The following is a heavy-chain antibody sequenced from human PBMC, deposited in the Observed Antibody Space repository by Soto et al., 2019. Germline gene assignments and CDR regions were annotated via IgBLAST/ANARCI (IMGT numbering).Heavy chain of an antibody. Sequence: VKVSCKASGGTFSSYAISWVRQAPGQGLEWMGGIIPIFGTANYAQKFQGRVTITADESTSTAYMELSSLRSEDTAVYYCARDQKSYYDFWLYYYYGMDVWGQGTTVTVSS. CDR1: GGTFSSYA. D-gene: IGHD3-3*01. CDR3: ARDQKSYYDFWLYYYYGMDV. J-gene: IGHJ6*02. V-gene: IGHV1-69*13. CDR2: IIPIFGTA.